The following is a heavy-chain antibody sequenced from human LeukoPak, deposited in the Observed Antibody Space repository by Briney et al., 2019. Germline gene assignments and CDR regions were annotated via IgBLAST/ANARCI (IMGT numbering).Heavy chain of an antibody. Sequence: GGSLRLSCAASGFTFSSYSMNWVRQAPGKGLEWVSILYCGGSTYYANSVKGRFTISRDNSKNTLYLQMNSLRPEDTAVYYCARGGALDIWGQGTMVTVSS. J-gene: IGHJ3*02. V-gene: IGHV3-66*02. CDR1: GFTFSSYS. D-gene: IGHD3-16*01. CDR3: ARGGALDI. CDR2: LYCGGST.